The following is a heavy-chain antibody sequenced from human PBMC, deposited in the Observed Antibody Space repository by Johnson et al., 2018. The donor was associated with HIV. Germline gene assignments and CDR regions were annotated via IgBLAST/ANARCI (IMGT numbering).Heavy chain of an antibody. Sequence: QVQLVESGGVVVQPGGSLRLSCAASGFTFSTYGIHWVRQAPGKGLEWVSFIRYDGGTTDYAAPVKGRFIISRDDSKNTLYLQMNSLKTEDTAVYYCSTDYTYPRITGTTGSAFDIWGQGTMVTVSS. J-gene: IGHJ3*02. D-gene: IGHD1-7*01. CDR2: IRYDGGTT. CDR3: STDYTYPRITGTTGSAFDI. CDR1: GFTFSTYG. V-gene: IGHV3-30*02.